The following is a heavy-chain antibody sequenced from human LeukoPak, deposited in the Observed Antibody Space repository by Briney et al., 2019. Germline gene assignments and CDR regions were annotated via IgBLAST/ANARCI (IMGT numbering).Heavy chain of an antibody. CDR1: GFTFSSYS. J-gene: IGHJ4*02. V-gene: IGHV3-21*01. D-gene: IGHD2-15*01. CDR2: ISSSSSYI. Sequence: GGSLRLSCAASGFTFSSYSMNWVRQAPGKGLEWVSSISSSSSYIYYADSVKGRFTISRDNAKNSLYLQMNSLRAEDTAVYYCARYGYCSGGSCSPVGDYWGQGTLVTVSS. CDR3: ARYGYCSGGSCSPVGDY.